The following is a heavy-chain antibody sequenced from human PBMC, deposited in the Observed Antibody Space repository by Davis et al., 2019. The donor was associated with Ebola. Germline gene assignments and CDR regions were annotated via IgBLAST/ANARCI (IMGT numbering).Heavy chain of an antibody. V-gene: IGHV1-69*13. CDR2: IIPIFGTA. CDR3: ARRPYGYYGMDV. D-gene: IGHD4-17*01. J-gene: IGHJ6*02. CDR1: GGTFSSYT. Sequence: SVKVSCKASGGTFSSYTISWVRQAPGQGLEWMGGIIPIFGTANYAQKFQGRVTITADESTSTAYMELSSLRSEDTAVYYCARRPYGYYGMDVWGQGTTVTVSS.